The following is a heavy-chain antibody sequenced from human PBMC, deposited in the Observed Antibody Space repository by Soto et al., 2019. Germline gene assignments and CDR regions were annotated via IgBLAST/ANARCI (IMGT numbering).Heavy chain of an antibody. CDR2: IYWDDDK. CDR3: AHRTYDYVWGSYRSPGYYFDY. Sequence: SGPTLVNPTQTLTLTCTFSGFSLSTSGVGVGWIRQPPGKALDCLALIYWDDDKRYSPSLKSRLTITKDTSKNQVVLTMTNMDPVDTATYYCAHRTYDYVWGSYRSPGYYFDYWGQGTLVTVS. V-gene: IGHV2-5*02. J-gene: IGHJ4*02. CDR1: GFSLSTSGVG. D-gene: IGHD3-16*02.